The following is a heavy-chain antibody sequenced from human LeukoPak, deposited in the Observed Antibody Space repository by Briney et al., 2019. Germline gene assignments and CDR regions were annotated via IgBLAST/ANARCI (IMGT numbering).Heavy chain of an antibody. CDR2: IDRSGVT. CDR1: GFTVHSNY. CDR3: AKDYRAHPLRPNWLDP. J-gene: IGHJ5*02. D-gene: IGHD1-26*01. V-gene: IGHV3-53*01. Sequence: RSLSLSCAASGFTVHSNYMSWVRQAPGKGLEWVSVIDRSGVTHYADSVKGRFTISRDNSKNTLYLQMNSLRAEDTGVYYCAKDYRAHPLRPNWLDPWGQGTLVTVSS.